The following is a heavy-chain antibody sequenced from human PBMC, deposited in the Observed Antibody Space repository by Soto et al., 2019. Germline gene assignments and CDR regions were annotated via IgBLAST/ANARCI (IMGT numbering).Heavy chain of an antibody. D-gene: IGHD2-2*01. CDR3: ASSTSLKLNWFDP. V-gene: IGHV3-21*01. Sequence: PGGSLRLSCAASGFTFSGSAMSWVRQAPGKGLEWVSSISSSSSYIYYADSVKGRFTISRDNAKNSLYLQMNSLRAEDTAVYYCASSTSLKLNWFDPWGQGT. CDR1: GFTFSGSA. CDR2: ISSSSSYI. J-gene: IGHJ5*02.